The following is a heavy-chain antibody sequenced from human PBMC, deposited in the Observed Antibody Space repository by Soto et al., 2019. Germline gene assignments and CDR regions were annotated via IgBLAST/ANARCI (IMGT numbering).Heavy chain of an antibody. Sequence: GGSLRLSCAASGFTFSSYSMNWVRQAPGKGLEWVSYISSSSSTIYYADSVKGRFTISRDNAKNSLYLQMNSLRAEDTAVYYCARDPGLYCSSTSCYYPDAFDIWGQGTMVTVSS. V-gene: IGHV3-48*01. CDR3: ARDPGLYCSSTSCYYPDAFDI. CDR1: GFTFSSYS. CDR2: ISSSSSTI. D-gene: IGHD2-2*01. J-gene: IGHJ3*02.